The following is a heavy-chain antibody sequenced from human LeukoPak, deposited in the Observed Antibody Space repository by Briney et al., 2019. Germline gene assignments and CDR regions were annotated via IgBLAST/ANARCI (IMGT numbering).Heavy chain of an antibody. J-gene: IGHJ4*02. CDR2: ISWNSGSI. Sequence: GRSLRLSCAASGFTFDDYAMHWVRQAPGKGLEWVSGISWNSGSIGYADSVKGRFTISRDNAKNSLYLQMNSLRAEDTAVYYCASGSFGVYWGQGTLVTVSS. CDR1: GFTFDDYA. V-gene: IGHV3-9*01. CDR3: ASGSFGVY. D-gene: IGHD3-10*01.